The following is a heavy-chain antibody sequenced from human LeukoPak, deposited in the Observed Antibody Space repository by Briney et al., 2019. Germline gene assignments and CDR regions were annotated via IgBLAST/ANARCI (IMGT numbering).Heavy chain of an antibody. V-gene: IGHV3-21*01. J-gene: IGHJ3*02. CDR1: GFTFGDYA. D-gene: IGHD6-13*01. CDR2: ISSSSSYI. Sequence: PGRSLRLSCTASGFTFGDYAMNWVRQAPGKGLEWVSSISSSSSYIYYADSVKGRFTISRDNAKNSLYLQMNSLRAEDTAVYYCARARGKQQLGRAFDIWGQGTMVTVSS. CDR3: ARARGKQQLGRAFDI.